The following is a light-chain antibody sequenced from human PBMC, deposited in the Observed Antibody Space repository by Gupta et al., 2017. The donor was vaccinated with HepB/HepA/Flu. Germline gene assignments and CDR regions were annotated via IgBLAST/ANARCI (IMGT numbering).Light chain of an antibody. V-gene: IGLV1-47*01. CDR3: ATWDDSLSLWV. Sequence: QSVVTQPPSASGTPGQWVTISCSGSRSNIGDSYVYWYQQFPGPAPKLLISRDDQRPSGVPDRFSGSKSGTSASLTISGPRSEDEADYYCATWDDSLSLWVFGGGTRVTVL. J-gene: IGLJ3*02. CDR2: RDD. CDR1: RSNIGDSY.